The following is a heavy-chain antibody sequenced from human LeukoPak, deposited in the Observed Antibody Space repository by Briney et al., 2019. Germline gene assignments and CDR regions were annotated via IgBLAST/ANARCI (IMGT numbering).Heavy chain of an antibody. J-gene: IGHJ4*02. D-gene: IGHD3-10*01. CDR2: ISSSSSYI. CDR3: ARDDYGSGTFDY. Sequence: GGSLRLSCAASGFTLSSYSMNWVRQAPGKGLEWVSSISSSSSYIYYADSVKGRFTISRDNAKNSLYLQMNSLRAEDTAVYYCARDDYGSGTFDYWGQGTLVTVSS. V-gene: IGHV3-21*01. CDR1: GFTLSSYS.